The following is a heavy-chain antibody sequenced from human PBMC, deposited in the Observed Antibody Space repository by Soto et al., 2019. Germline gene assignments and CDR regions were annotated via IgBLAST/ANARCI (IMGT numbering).Heavy chain of an antibody. V-gene: IGHV4-34*01. Sequence: SETLCLTCAVYGGSFSGYYWSWIRQPPGKGLEWIGEINHSGSTNYNPSLKSRVTISVDTSKNQFSLKLSSVTAADTAVYYCARVSIRYSSSWTLYYYYGMDVWGQGTTVTVSS. CDR3: ARVSIRYSSSWTLYYYYGMDV. J-gene: IGHJ6*02. D-gene: IGHD6-13*01. CDR1: GGSFSGYY. CDR2: INHSGST.